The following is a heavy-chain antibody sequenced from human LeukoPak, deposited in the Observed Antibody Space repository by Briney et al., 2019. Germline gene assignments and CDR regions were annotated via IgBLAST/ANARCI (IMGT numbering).Heavy chain of an antibody. CDR3: AAVQYYYDSSGYYPAYFDY. D-gene: IGHD3-22*01. J-gene: IGHJ4*02. Sequence: ASVKVSCKASGYIFTSYGISWVRQAPGQGLEWMGWISDYNGNTNYAQKFQERVTITRDMSTSTAYMELSSLRSEDTAVYYCAAVQYYYDSSGYYPAYFDYWGQGTLVTVSS. V-gene: IGHV1-18*01. CDR2: ISDYNGNT. CDR1: GYIFTSYG.